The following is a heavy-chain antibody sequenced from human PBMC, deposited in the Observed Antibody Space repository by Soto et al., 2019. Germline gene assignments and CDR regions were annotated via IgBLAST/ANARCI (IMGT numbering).Heavy chain of an antibody. D-gene: IGHD6-13*01. Sequence: GGSLRLSCAVSGFTFSNYAMSWVRQAPGKGLEWVSAISGRGDRTYYADSVEGRFTISRDNSKNTLYLQMNSLRAEDTAVYYCAKAGYSSSWYYGMDVWGQGTTVTVSS. CDR3: AKAGYSSSWYYGMDV. CDR1: GFTFSNYA. J-gene: IGHJ6*02. CDR2: ISGRGDRT. V-gene: IGHV3-23*01.